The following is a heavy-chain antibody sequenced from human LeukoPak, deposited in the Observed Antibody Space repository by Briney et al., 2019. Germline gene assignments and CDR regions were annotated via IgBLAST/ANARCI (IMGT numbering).Heavy chain of an antibody. J-gene: IGHJ4*02. CDR3: ARVGGSYDY. D-gene: IGHD1-26*01. V-gene: IGHV3-48*04. Sequence: GGSLRLSCAASGFTFSSYAMSWVRQAPGKGLEWVSYISSSGSIIYYADSVKGRFTISRDNAKNSMYLQMNSLRAEDTAVYYCARVGGSYDYWGQGTLVTVSS. CDR2: ISSSGSII. CDR1: GFTFSSYA.